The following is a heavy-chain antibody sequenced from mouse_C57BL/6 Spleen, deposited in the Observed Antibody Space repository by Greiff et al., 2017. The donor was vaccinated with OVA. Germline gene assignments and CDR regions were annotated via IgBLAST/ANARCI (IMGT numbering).Heavy chain of an antibody. CDR2: IDPSDSET. Sequence: VQLQQPGAELVRPGSSVKLSCKASGYTFTSYWMHWVKQRPIQGLEWIGNIDPSDSETHYNQKFKDKATLTVDKSSSTAYKQLSSLTSEDSAVYYCAREDYDYDKGFAYWGQGTLVTVSA. V-gene: IGHV1-52*01. J-gene: IGHJ3*01. CDR1: GYTFTSYW. D-gene: IGHD2-4*01. CDR3: AREDYDYDKGFAY.